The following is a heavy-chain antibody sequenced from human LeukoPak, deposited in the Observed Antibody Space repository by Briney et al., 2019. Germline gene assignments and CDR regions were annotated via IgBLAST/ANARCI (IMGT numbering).Heavy chain of an antibody. V-gene: IGHV1-69*05. Sequence: SVKVSCKASAGTFSSYAISWVRQAPGQGLEWMGRIIPIFGTANYAQKFQGRVTITTDESTSTAYMELSSLRSEDTAVYYCARAAPHYYFDYCGQGTLVTVSS. J-gene: IGHJ4*02. CDR1: AGTFSSYA. CDR3: ARAAPHYYFDY. CDR2: IIPIFGTA.